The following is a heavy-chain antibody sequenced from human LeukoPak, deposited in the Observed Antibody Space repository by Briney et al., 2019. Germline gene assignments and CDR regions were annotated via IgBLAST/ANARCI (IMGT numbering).Heavy chain of an antibody. CDR2: ISGSGGST. J-gene: IGHJ6*03. D-gene: IGHD7-27*01. V-gene: IGHV3-23*01. CDR1: GFTFSSYA. CDR3: ARLGIPYYYYMDV. Sequence: PGGSLRLSCAASGFTFSSYAMSWVRQAPGKGLEWVSAISGSGGSTYYADSVKGRFTISRDNSKNTPYLQMNSLRAEDTAVYYCARLGIPYYYYMDVWGKGTTVTVSS.